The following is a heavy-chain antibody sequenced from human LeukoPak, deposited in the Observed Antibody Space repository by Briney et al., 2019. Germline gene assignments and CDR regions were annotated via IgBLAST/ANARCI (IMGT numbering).Heavy chain of an antibody. V-gene: IGHV4-39*01. CDR2: VYYTGAT. CDR3: ATIRRYGGNPAYYFDD. CDR1: GDSITNTIYY. D-gene: IGHD5-12*01. J-gene: IGHJ4*02. Sequence: SETLSLTCSVSGDSITNTIYYWAWVRQPPGKGLEWIGTVYYTGATFYKPSPKSRVTVSADTSRNQFSLSLRSVTAADAAVYYCATIRRYGGNPAYYFDDWGQGTLVTVSS.